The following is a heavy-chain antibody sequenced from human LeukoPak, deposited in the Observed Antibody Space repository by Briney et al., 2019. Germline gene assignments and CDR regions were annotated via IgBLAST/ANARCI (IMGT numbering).Heavy chain of an antibody. CDR1: GGSISSYY. Sequence: PSETLSLTCTVSGGSISSYYWSWIRQPPGKGLEWIGYIYYSGSTNYNPSLKSRVTISVDTSKNQFSLKLSSVTAADTAVYYCAGGVGEDAFDIWGQGTMVTVSS. CDR3: AGGVGEDAFDI. V-gene: IGHV4-59*01. D-gene: IGHD1-26*01. J-gene: IGHJ3*02. CDR2: IYYSGST.